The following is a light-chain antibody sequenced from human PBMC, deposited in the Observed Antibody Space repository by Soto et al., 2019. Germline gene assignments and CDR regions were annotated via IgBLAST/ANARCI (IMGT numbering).Light chain of an antibody. Sequence: EVVIAQSPATPSVSPGERATLSWRASESVSRNLAWYQQKPGQAPRLLIYDASTRATGIPDRFSGGGSGTEFTLTISSLQSEDFVVYYCQQYNSWPPITFGQGTRLEIK. CDR3: QQYNSWPPIT. CDR1: ESVSRN. J-gene: IGKJ5*01. V-gene: IGKV3-15*01. CDR2: DAS.